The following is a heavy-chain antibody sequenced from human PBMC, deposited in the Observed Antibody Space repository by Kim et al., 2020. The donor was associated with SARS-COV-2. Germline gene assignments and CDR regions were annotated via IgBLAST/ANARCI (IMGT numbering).Heavy chain of an antibody. Sequence: SGGSTYYADSVKGRFTISRDNSKNTLYLQMNSLRAEDTAVYYCARFRKGYWGQGTLVTVSS. CDR3: ARFRKGY. D-gene: IGHD3-3*01. CDR2: SGGST. J-gene: IGHJ4*02. V-gene: IGHV3-23*01.